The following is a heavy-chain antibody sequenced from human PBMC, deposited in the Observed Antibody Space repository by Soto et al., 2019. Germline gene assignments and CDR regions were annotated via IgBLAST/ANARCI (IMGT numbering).Heavy chain of an antibody. Sequence: VQLLESGGDLVQPGGSLRLSCTASGFAFSNYAMNWVRHAPGKGLEWVSVISGGGGTTYYADSVKGRFTISRDNSKKTLYLQMSSLRGDDTAVYYCAKEWSQGYYFDYWGQGTLVIVSS. CDR1: GFAFSNYA. CDR2: ISGGGGTT. D-gene: IGHD2-15*01. J-gene: IGHJ4*02. CDR3: AKEWSQGYYFDY. V-gene: IGHV3-23*01.